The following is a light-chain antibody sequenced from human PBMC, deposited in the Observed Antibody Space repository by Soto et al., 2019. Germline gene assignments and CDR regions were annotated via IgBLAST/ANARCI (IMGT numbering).Light chain of an antibody. CDR3: QQYGSAPVT. V-gene: IGKV3-20*01. CDR1: QSIRNSY. Sequence: ETVLTQSPGTPSLSPGERATVSCRASQSIRNSYLAWYQQRPGQAPRLLIYGASSRATGIPDRFSGSGSGTDFTLTISRLEPEDFAVYYCQQYGSAPVTFGGGTTVEIK. J-gene: IGKJ4*01. CDR2: GAS.